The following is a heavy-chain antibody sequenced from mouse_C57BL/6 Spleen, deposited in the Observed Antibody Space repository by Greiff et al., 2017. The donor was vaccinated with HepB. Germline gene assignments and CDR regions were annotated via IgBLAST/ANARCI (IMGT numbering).Heavy chain of an antibody. CDR2: ISSGGSYT. V-gene: IGHV5-6*02. Sequence: GMLVESGGDLVKPGGSLKLSCAASGFTFSSYGMSWVRQTPDKRLEWVATISSGGSYTYYPDSVKGRFTISRDNAKNTLYLQVSSLKSEDTAMYYCARLPDYGSSYDYWGQGTTLTVSS. CDR1: GFTFSSYG. J-gene: IGHJ2*01. D-gene: IGHD1-1*01. CDR3: ARLPDYGSSYDY.